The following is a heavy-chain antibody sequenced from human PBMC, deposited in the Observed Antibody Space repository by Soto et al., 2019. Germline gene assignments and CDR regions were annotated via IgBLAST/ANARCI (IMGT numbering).Heavy chain of an antibody. V-gene: IGHV3-21*06. CDR3: AREAEDLTANFDY. CDR1: GFTFTRYS. Sequence: EVQLVESGGGLVKPGGSLRLSCAAPGFTFTRYSMNWVRQAPGKGLEWVSSISSTTNYIYYGDSMKGRFTISRDNTKNALYLEMNSMRAEDTAVYYCAREAEDLTANFDYWGQGTLVTVSS. J-gene: IGHJ4*02. CDR2: ISSTTNYI.